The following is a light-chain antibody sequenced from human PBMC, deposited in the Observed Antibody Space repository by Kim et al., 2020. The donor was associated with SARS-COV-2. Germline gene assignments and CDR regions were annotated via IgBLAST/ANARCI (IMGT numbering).Light chain of an antibody. Sequence: IVLTQFPATLFLSPGDRATLSCRASQSVSSHLAWYQQRAGQAPRLLIYDASSRATGIPARFSGSGSGTDLTLTISSLEPEDFAVYYCQHNKTFGQGTKVDIK. CDR3: QHNKT. CDR1: QSVSSH. V-gene: IGKV3-11*01. CDR2: DAS. J-gene: IGKJ1*01.